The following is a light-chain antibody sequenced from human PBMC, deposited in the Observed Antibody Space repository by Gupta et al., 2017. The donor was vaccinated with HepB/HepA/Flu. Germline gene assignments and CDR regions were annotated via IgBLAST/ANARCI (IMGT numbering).Light chain of an antibody. Sequence: DIVMTQSPDSLAVSLGERANINCKSSQTGLYHLNNKNYLAWYHQKPGQPPKLLISWASTRESGVPDRFSDRGSGTDFTLTISSRQAEDVAVYYCQQGFNVPWTFGQGTKVEIK. J-gene: IGKJ1*01. CDR2: WAS. CDR3: QQGFNVPWT. V-gene: IGKV4-1*01. CDR1: QTGLYHLNNKNY.